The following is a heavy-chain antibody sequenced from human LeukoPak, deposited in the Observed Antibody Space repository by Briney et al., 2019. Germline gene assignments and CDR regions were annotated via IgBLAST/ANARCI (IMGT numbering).Heavy chain of an antibody. J-gene: IGHJ5*02. Sequence: SETLSLTCTVSGASISSGSHHWSWIRQPAGKGLEWIGRIYTSGSTNYNPSPKSRVSISVDMSKNQFSLKLSSVTAADTAVYYCARDKGGFLIFGGYEPWGQGTLV. D-gene: IGHD3-10*01. V-gene: IGHV4-61*02. CDR1: GASISSGSHH. CDR3: ARDKGGFLIFGGYEP. CDR2: IYTSGST.